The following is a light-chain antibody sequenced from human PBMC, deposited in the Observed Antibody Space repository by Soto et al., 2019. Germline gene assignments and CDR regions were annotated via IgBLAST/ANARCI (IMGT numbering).Light chain of an antibody. CDR2: GAS. Sequence: EILMTQSPSTLSVSPGERATLSCRASQSISSNLAWYQQKPGQAPRLLIYGASTRATGIRARLSGSGSGTEFTLTISSLQSEDFAVYYCQQYDDWLSFGQGTKVDIK. J-gene: IGKJ1*01. CDR1: QSISSN. CDR3: QQYDDWLS. V-gene: IGKV3-15*01.